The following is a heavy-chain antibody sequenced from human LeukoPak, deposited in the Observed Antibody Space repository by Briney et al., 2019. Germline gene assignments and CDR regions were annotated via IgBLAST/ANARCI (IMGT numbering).Heavy chain of an antibody. J-gene: IGHJ4*02. CDR1: GFTFSDYW. CDR2: INGDGSST. V-gene: IGHV3-74*01. D-gene: IGHD3-22*01. Sequence: PGGSLRLSCAASGFTFSDYWMHWVRQAPGKGLVWVSRINGDGSSTSYADSVKGRFTISRDNAENTLYLQMNSLRAEDTAVYYCVRDRNYEFDYWGQGTLVTVSS. CDR3: VRDRNYEFDY.